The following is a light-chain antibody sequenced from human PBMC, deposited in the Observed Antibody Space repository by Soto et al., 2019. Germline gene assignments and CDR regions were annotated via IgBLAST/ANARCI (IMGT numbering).Light chain of an antibody. V-gene: IGKV3-20*01. CDR3: QQYGSSPLT. CDR1: QSVSNNY. J-gene: IGKJ4*01. CDR2: GAS. Sequence: EVGLTQSPGTLSLSTGERATLSCRASQSVSNNYLAWYQQKPGQAPRLLIYGASTRATGIPARFSGSGSGTDFTLTISRLEPEDFAVYYCQQYGSSPLTFGGGTKVDIK.